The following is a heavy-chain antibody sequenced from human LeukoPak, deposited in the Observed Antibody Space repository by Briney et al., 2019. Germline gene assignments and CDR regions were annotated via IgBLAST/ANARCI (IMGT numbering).Heavy chain of an antibody. CDR1: GDSISSSSHY. Sequence: SETLSLTCIVSGDSISSSSHYWGWIRQPPGKGLEWIGSIYYSGSTYYNPSLKSRVTTSVDTSKNQFSLKLSSVTAADTAVYYCARDGPVKWGQGTLVTVSS. CDR2: IYYSGST. D-gene: IGHD3-22*01. V-gene: IGHV4-39*07. CDR3: ARDGPVK. J-gene: IGHJ4*02.